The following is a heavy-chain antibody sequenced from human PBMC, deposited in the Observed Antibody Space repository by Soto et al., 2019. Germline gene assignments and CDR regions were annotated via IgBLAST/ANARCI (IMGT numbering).Heavy chain of an antibody. J-gene: IGHJ4*02. V-gene: IGHV3-23*01. CDR3: AKGTFYYGSGIYFDY. CDR2: IGDSGGST. D-gene: IGHD3-10*01. CDR1: GFTFRAYA. Sequence: EVQLLESGGGLVQPVGSLRLSCAASGFTFRAYAMSWVRQAPGKGLEWVSAIGDSGGSTYYADSVKGRFTISRDNSKNTLYLQMNSLRAEDTAIYYCAKGTFYYGSGIYFDYWGQGTLVTVSS.